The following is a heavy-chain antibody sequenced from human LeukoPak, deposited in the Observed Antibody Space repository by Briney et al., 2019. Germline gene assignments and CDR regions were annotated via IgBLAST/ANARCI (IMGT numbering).Heavy chain of an antibody. Sequence: ASVKVSCKASVYTFTGYYMHWVRQTPGQGLEWMGWINPNSGGTNYAQKFQGRVTMTRDTSISTAYMELSRLRSDDTAVYYCARAAAVAGTRNDAFDIWGQGTMVTVSS. V-gene: IGHV1-2*02. J-gene: IGHJ3*02. CDR3: ARAAAVAGTRNDAFDI. D-gene: IGHD6-19*01. CDR1: VYTFTGYY. CDR2: INPNSGGT.